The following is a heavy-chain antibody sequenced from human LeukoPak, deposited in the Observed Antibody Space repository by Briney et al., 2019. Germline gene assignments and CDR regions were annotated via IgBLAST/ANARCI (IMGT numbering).Heavy chain of an antibody. V-gene: IGHV1-18*01. D-gene: IGHD2-21*02. Sequence: ASVKVSCKASGYTFTSYGISWVRQAPGQGLEWMGWISAYNGNTNYAQKLQGRVTMTTDTSTSTAYMELRSLRSDDTAVYYCARLEVTDYYYYGMDVWDQGTTVTVSS. CDR1: GYTFTSYG. CDR2: ISAYNGNT. J-gene: IGHJ6*02. CDR3: ARLEVTDYYYYGMDV.